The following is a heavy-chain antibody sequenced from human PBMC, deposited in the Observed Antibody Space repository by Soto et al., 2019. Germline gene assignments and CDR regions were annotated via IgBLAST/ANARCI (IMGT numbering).Heavy chain of an antibody. CDR1: GFTFSSYA. J-gene: IGHJ1*01. Sequence: GGSLRLSCAASGFTFSSYAMSWVRQAPGKGLEWVSAISGSGGSTYYADSVKGRFTISRDNAKNSLYLQMNSLRAEDTAMYFCARDPSDLWEPDQYFPHWGQGTLVTVSS. V-gene: IGHV3-23*01. D-gene: IGHD1-26*01. CDR3: ARDPSDLWEPDQYFPH. CDR2: ISGSGGST.